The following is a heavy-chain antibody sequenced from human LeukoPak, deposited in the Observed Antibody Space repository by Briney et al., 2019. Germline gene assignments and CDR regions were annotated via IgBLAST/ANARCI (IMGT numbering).Heavy chain of an antibody. J-gene: IGHJ4*02. V-gene: IGHV1-8*02. CDR2: MNPNSGNT. Sequence: ASVKVSCKASGYTFTGYYMHWVRQAPGQGLEWMGWMNPNSGNTGYAQKFQGRVTMTRNTSISTAYMELSSLRSEDTAVYYCARVGPQWDYWGQGTLVTVSS. D-gene: IGHD3/OR15-3a*01. CDR1: GYTFTGYY. CDR3: ARVGPQWDY.